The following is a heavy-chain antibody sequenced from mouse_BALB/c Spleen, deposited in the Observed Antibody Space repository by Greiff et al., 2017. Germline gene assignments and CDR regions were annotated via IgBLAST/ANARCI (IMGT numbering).Heavy chain of an antibody. CDR2: ISYSGST. D-gene: IGHD2-14*01. Sequence: EVQLQQSGPGLVKPSQSLSLTCTVTGYSITSDYAWNWIRQFPGNKLEWMGYISYSGSTSYNPSLKSRISITRDTSKNQFFLQLNSVTTEDTATYYCARGAYYRYDVDAMDYWGQGTSVTVSS. CDR1: GYSITSDYA. V-gene: IGHV3-2*02. CDR3: ARGAYYRYDVDAMDY. J-gene: IGHJ4*01.